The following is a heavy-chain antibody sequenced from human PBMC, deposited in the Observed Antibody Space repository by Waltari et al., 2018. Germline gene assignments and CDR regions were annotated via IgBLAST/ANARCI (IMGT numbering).Heavy chain of an antibody. CDR3: ARHREWELLPIPYYYYMDV. D-gene: IGHD1-26*01. Sequence: QLQLQESGPGLVKPSATLSLTCTVSGGSISSSSYYWGWIRQPPGKGLEWIGSIYYSGSTYYNPSLKSRVTISVDTSKNQFSLKLSSVTAADTAVYYCARHREWELLPIPYYYYMDVWGKGTTVTVSS. CDR1: GGSISSSSYY. V-gene: IGHV4-39*01. J-gene: IGHJ6*03. CDR2: IYYSGST.